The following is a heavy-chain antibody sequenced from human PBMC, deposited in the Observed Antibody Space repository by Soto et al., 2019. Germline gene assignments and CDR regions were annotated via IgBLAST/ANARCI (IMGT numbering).Heavy chain of an antibody. V-gene: IGHV1-69*13. Sequence: ASVKVSCKASGGTFSSYAISWVRQAPGQGLEWMGGIIPIFGTANYAQKFQGRVTITADESTSTAYMELSSLRSEDTAVYYCAGQLVGVDYYYGMDVWGQGNTVTVSS. CDR2: IIPIFGTA. J-gene: IGHJ6*02. D-gene: IGHD6-6*01. CDR3: AGQLVGVDYYYGMDV. CDR1: GGTFSSYA.